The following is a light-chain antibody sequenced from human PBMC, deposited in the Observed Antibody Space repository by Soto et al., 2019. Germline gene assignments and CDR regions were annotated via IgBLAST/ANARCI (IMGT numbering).Light chain of an antibody. CDR3: QLYGDSPRT. J-gene: IGKJ1*01. CDR1: QSISSSY. Sequence: EIVLTQSPGTLSLSPGERVTLSCRASQSISSSYLAWYQHKPGQAPRLLMYGTSSRATGIPDRFSGSGSGTDFTLTISRLEPEDFAVYYCQLYGDSPRTFGQGTKV. V-gene: IGKV3-20*01. CDR2: GTS.